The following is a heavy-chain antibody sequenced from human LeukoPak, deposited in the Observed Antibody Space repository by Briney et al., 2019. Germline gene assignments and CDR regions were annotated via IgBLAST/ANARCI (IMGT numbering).Heavy chain of an antibody. Sequence: SQTLSLTCAIFGDSVSSNNAAWNWIRQSPSRGLEWLGRTYYRSKWYNDYAVSVKSRITINPDTSKNQFSLQLNSVTPEDTAVYFCARTDERGYSGYDPYWGQGTLVTVSS. J-gene: IGHJ4*02. CDR3: ARTDERGYSGYDPY. CDR1: GDSVSSNNAA. V-gene: IGHV6-1*01. D-gene: IGHD5-12*01. CDR2: TYYRSKWYN.